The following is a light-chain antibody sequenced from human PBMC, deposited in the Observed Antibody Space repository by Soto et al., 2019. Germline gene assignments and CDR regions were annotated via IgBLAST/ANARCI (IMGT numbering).Light chain of an antibody. CDR1: QSISDR. CDR3: QQYDVSSAIT. V-gene: IGKV1-5*03. CDR2: RAF. Sequence: DIRLTQSPSTLSASVGDRVTITCRASQSISDRLAWYQQKSGKAPRLLIYRAFSLENGVPSRFSGSGSGTEFTLTISSLQPDDFATYYCQQYDVSSAITFGQGTKLDI. J-gene: IGKJ2*01.